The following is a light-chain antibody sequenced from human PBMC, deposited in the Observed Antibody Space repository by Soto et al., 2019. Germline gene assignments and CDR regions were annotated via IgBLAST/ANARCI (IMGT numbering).Light chain of an antibody. Sequence: DIQMTQSPSSLSESAGDRVTITCRASQGISTYLNWYQQKPGEAPKLLIYAASSLQSGVPSRFSGSGTDTDFTLTISSLQPEDFATYSCQQSYSTTWTFGQGTKVDIK. CDR2: AAS. V-gene: IGKV1-39*01. CDR1: QGISTY. CDR3: QQSYSTTWT. J-gene: IGKJ1*01.